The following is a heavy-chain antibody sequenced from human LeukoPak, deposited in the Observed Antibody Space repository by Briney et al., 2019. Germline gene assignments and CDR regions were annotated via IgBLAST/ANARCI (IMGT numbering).Heavy chain of an antibody. V-gene: IGHV1-2*02. CDR2: INPNSGGT. J-gene: IGHJ4*02. Sequence: VASVKVSCKASGYTFTGYYMHWVRQAPGQGLEWMGWINPNSGGTNYAQKFQGRVTMTRDTSISTAYMELSRLRSDDTAVYYCATKQWLVPEADYWGQGTPVTVSS. D-gene: IGHD6-19*01. CDR3: ATKQWLVPEADY. CDR1: GYTFTGYY.